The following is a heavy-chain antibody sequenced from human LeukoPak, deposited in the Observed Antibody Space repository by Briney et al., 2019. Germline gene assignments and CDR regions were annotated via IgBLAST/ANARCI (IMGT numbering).Heavy chain of an antibody. CDR2: ISGSGGST. J-gene: IGHJ4*02. CDR1: GFTFNSYA. CDR3: ARGRGYSYGYFDF. Sequence: GGSLRLSCAASGFTFNSYAMSWVRQAPGKGLEWVSLISGSGGSTYYADSVKGRFTISRDNSKNTLYLQMNSLRAEDTAVYYCARGRGYSYGYFDFWGQGTLVTVSS. D-gene: IGHD5-18*01. V-gene: IGHV3-23*01.